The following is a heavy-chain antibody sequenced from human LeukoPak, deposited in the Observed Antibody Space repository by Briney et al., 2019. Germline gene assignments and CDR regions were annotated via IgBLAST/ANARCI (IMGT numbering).Heavy chain of an antibody. D-gene: IGHD3-3*01. Sequence: GGSLRLSCAASGFTFSSYWMSWVRQAPGKGLEWVASIKQDGSEKYYVDSVKGRFTISRDNAKNSLYLQMSSLRAEDTAVYYCAREGSYYDFWSGYYMSAYYYYMDVWGKGTTVTVSS. CDR2: IKQDGSEK. CDR1: GFTFSSYW. CDR3: AREGSYYDFWSGYYMSAYYYYMDV. J-gene: IGHJ6*03. V-gene: IGHV3-7*01.